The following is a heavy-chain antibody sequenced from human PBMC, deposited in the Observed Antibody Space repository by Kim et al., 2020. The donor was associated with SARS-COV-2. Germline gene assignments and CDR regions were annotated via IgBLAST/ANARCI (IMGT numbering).Heavy chain of an antibody. J-gene: IGHJ4*02. CDR1: GFTFNKYN. CDR3: AIIPLGHIFRSDYY. D-gene: IGHD3-3*02. CDR2: ISSSGGST. V-gene: IGHV3-23*01. Sequence: GGSLRLSCAASGFTFNKYNINWVRQAPGKGLDWVASISSSGGSTYYADSVRGRFTISRDNSKNTVYLQMNSLSTDDTAVYSCAIIPLGHIFRSDYYWCQG.